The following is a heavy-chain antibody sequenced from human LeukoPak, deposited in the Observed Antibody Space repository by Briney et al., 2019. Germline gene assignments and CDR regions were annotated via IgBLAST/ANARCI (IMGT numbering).Heavy chain of an antibody. J-gene: IGHJ4*02. D-gene: IGHD3-22*01. V-gene: IGHV4-39*07. CDR2: VYFSGSS. CDR3: ARRAHYYDSSGYRDPVDY. CDR1: GGSISSTIYY. Sequence: SETLSLTCTVPGGSISSTIYYWGWIRQPPGKGLEWIGSVYFSGSSYYNPSLKSRVTMSVDTSEDHFYLKLNSVTAADTAVYYCARRAHYYDSSGYRDPVDYWGRGTLVTVSS.